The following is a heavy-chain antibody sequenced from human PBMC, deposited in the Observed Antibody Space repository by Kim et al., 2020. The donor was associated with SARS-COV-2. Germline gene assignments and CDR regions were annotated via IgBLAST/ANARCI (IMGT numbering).Heavy chain of an antibody. CDR2: ISSSSSYT. CDR3: ARDRYGSGSYSGY. D-gene: IGHD3-10*01. J-gene: IGHJ4*02. V-gene: IGHV3-11*05. CDR1: GFTFSDYY. Sequence: GGSLRLSCAASGFTFSDYYMSWIRQAPGKGLEWVSYISSSSSYTNYADSVKGRFTISRDNAKNSLYLQMNSLRAEDTAVYYCARDRYGSGSYSGYWGQGNLVTVSS.